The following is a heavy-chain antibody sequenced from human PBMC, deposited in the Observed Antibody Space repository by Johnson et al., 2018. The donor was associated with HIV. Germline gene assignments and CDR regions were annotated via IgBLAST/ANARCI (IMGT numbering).Heavy chain of an antibody. V-gene: IGHV3-30-3*01. CDR3: TTSGRRDGYNYAGDAFDI. CDR1: GFTFGFYA. CDR2: ISYVGTNK. J-gene: IGHJ3*02. Sequence: QVQLVESGGGVVQPGRSLRLSCAASGFTFGFYAMHWVRQAPGKGLEWVAVISYVGTNKYYADSVTGRFTVSRDNSKNTLYLQMNSLKTEDTAVYYCTTSGRRDGYNYAGDAFDIWGQGTMVTVSS. D-gene: IGHD5-24*01.